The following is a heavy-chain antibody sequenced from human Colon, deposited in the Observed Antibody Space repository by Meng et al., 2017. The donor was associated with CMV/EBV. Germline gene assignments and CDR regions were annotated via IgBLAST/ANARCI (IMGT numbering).Heavy chain of an antibody. Sequence: HVHLEVSGGCLVKPGRSPLLSCVASGFNFNDSYMYWFRRAPGKGLEWISYITSDTPYRLYSESVQGRFTISRDNAKNSLFLQMNSLRAEDTAVYYCAPYATSWSFEHWGQGTLVTVSS. CDR2: ITSDTPYR. V-gene: IGHV3-11*05. D-gene: IGHD2-2*01. CDR3: APYATSWSFEH. J-gene: IGHJ4*02. CDR1: GFNFNDSY.